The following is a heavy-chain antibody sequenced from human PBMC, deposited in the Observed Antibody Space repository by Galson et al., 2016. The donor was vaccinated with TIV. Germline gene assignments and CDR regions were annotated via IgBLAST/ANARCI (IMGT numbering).Heavy chain of an antibody. CDR3: ASVSNYGDFGGPEFDY. V-gene: IGHV3-23*01. CDR2: VTGRSRST. Sequence: SLRLSCAASGFTFSGYAMSWVRQAPGKGLEWVSVVTGRSRSTHYADSVRGRFTISRDDSRNTLSLQMNSLRAEDTAVYYCASVSNYGDFGGPEFDYWGRGTLVTVSS. J-gene: IGHJ4*02. CDR1: GFTFSGYA. D-gene: IGHD4-17*01.